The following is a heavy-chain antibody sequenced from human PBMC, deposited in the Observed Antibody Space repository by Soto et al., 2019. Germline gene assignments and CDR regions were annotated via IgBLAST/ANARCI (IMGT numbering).Heavy chain of an antibody. V-gene: IGHV3-21*01. Sequence: GGSLRLSCAASGFTFSSYSMNWVRQAPGKGLEWVSSISSSSSYIYHADSVKGRFTISRDNAKNSLYLQMNSLRAEDTAVYYCARDFPFTRITIFGVVTPYGMDVWGQGTTVTVSS. CDR1: GFTFSSYS. J-gene: IGHJ6*02. CDR3: ARDFPFTRITIFGVVTPYGMDV. CDR2: ISSSSSYI. D-gene: IGHD3-3*01.